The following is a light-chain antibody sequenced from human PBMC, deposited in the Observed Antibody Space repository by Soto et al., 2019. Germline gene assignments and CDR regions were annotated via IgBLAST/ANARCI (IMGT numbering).Light chain of an antibody. CDR1: QSVXSY. CDR2: GAS. Sequence: IELTKCPAPLSVSPGERATLSCRASQSVXSYLAWYQEKPGQAPRVLXAGASTSASGSPARFSGSGSATEFTLTISSLHSEDFEFYYCQQYNNGPRTFGQGTKVDIK. J-gene: IGKJ1*01. CDR3: QQYNNGPRT. V-gene: IGKV3-15*01.